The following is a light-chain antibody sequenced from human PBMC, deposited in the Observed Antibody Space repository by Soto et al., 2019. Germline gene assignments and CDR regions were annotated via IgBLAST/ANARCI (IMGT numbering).Light chain of an antibody. CDR2: GAS. Sequence: DNQLTQSPSFLTASGRDGVTIXXRASQGTSSYVDGFQQKPGRAPKXLIDGASTLQSGVPATFSGSGSGTDFTLTSSNLQPADFATYYCQQLTAYPLTCGQGTRLEIK. CDR3: QQLTAYPLT. CDR1: QGTSSY. V-gene: IGKV1-9*01. J-gene: IGKJ5*01.